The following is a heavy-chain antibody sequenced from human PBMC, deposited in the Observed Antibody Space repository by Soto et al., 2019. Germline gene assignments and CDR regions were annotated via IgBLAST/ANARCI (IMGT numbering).Heavy chain of an antibody. D-gene: IGHD3-3*01. CDR2: IYHSGSA. V-gene: IGHV4-38-2*01. J-gene: IGHJ5*02. CDR1: TYSISVGFY. Sequence: SETLSLTCAVSTYSISVGFYLSWILQPPGKGLEWIGNIYHSGSAHYNPSLKSRVTMSVDTSKNNFSLRLTSVTAADTAVYYCARVTIFEYWFDPWGQGILVTVSS. CDR3: ARVTIFEYWFDP.